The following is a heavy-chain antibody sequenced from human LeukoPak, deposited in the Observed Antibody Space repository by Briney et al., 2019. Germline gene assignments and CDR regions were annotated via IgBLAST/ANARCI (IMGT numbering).Heavy chain of an antibody. D-gene: IGHD2-2*01. V-gene: IGHV3-21*01. J-gene: IGHJ4*02. CDR3: ARMPAAIDY. Sequence: GGSLRLSCAASGFTFSSYTMIWVRQAPGKGLEWVSSISSGNDYIYYADSLKGRFTISRDNPTNSLCLQMNSLTVEDTALYFCARMPAAIDYWGQGTLVTVSS. CDR1: GFTFSSYT. CDR2: ISSGNDYI.